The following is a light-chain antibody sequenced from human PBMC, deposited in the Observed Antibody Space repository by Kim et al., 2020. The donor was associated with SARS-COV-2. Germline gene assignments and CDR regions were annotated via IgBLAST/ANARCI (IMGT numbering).Light chain of an antibody. CDR3: AAWDDSLNGVV. J-gene: IGLJ2*01. CDR2: YDD. V-gene: IGLV1-36*01. CDR1: SSNIGNNA. Sequence: QRVTTSCSGSSSNIGNNAVNWYQQLPGKAPKLLIYYDDLLPSGVSDRFSGSKSGTSASLAISGLQSEDEADYYCAAWDDSLNGVVFGGGTQLTVL.